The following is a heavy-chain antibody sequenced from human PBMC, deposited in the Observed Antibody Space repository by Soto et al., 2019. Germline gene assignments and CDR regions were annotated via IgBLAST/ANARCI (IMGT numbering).Heavy chain of an antibody. D-gene: IGHD6-13*01. CDR3: ARERTAAAGTYWYFDL. J-gene: IGHJ2*01. CDR2: IYYSGST. V-gene: IGHV4-30-4*02. CDR1: GGSISSGDYY. Sequence: SETLSLTCTVSGGSISSGDYYWSWIRQPPGKGLEWIGYIYYSGSTYYNPSLKSRVTISVDTSKNQFSLKLSSVTAADTAVYYCARERTAAAGTYWYFDLWGRGTLVTVSS.